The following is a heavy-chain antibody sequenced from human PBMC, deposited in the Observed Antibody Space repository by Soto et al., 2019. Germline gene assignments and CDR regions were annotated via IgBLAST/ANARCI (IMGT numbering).Heavy chain of an antibody. J-gene: IGHJ4*02. CDR2: IIPIFGTA. Sequence: QVQLVQSGAEVKKPGSSVKVSCKASGGTFSSYAISWVRQAPGQGREWMGGIIPIFGTANYAQKFQGRVTITADESTSTAYMELSSLRSEDTAVDYCARVITMVRGVIIRGYFDYWGQGTLVTGSS. CDR1: GGTFSSYA. V-gene: IGHV1-69*01. CDR3: ARVITMVRGVIIRGYFDY. D-gene: IGHD3-10*01.